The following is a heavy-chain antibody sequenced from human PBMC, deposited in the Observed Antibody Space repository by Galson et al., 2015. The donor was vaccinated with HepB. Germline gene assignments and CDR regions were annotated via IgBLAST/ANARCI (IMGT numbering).Heavy chain of an antibody. V-gene: IGHV3-23*01. J-gene: IGHJ4*02. Sequence: SLRLSCAASGFTFSTYAMSWVRQAPGKGLEWVSAIGGSGGPTYYADSVKRRFTITIDSSKNTQYPQMNGLRAEDTAVFYCAKTLPRRALWGLVDSWGQGTLVTASS. CDR3: AKTLPRRALWGLVDS. CDR2: IGGSGGPT. CDR1: GFTFSTYA. D-gene: IGHD3-16*01.